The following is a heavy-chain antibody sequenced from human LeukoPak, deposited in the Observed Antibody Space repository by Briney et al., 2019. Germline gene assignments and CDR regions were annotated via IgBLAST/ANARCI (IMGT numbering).Heavy chain of an antibody. Sequence: PGGSLRLSCAASGFTFSSYAMHWVRQAPGKGLEWVAVISYDGSNKYYADSVKGRFTISRDNSKNTLYLQMNSLRAEDTAVYYCAKETGSTSRSRLGCAFDIWGQGTMVTVSS. J-gene: IGHJ3*02. CDR2: ISYDGSNK. CDR3: AKETGSTSRSRLGCAFDI. D-gene: IGHD2-2*01. V-gene: IGHV3-30-3*01. CDR1: GFTFSSYA.